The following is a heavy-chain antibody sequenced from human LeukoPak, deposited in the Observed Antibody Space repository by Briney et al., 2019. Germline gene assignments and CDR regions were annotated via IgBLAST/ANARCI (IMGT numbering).Heavy chain of an antibody. CDR1: GGSISSSSYY. CDR3: ASSLLLPARRFDP. CDR2: IYYSGST. Sequence: PSETLSLACTVSGGSISSSSYYWGWIRQPPGKGLEWIGSIYYSGSTYYNPSLKSRVTISVDTSKNQFSLKLSSVTAADTAVYYCASSLLLPARRFDPWGQGTLVTVSS. D-gene: IGHD3-10*01. J-gene: IGHJ5*02. V-gene: IGHV4-39*01.